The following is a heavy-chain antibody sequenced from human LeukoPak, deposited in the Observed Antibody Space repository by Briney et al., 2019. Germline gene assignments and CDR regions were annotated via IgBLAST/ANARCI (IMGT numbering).Heavy chain of an antibody. Sequence: GGSLRLSCAASGFTFSNYALSWVRQAPGRGLEWVSSISGSGDSTYYADSVKGRFAISRDNSKSTLYLQMSSLRAEDTAVYYCAKDDGGSFSSFDYWGQGTLVTVSS. CDR2: ISGSGDST. CDR1: GFTFSNYA. V-gene: IGHV3-23*01. J-gene: IGHJ4*02. D-gene: IGHD1-26*01. CDR3: AKDDGGSFSSFDY.